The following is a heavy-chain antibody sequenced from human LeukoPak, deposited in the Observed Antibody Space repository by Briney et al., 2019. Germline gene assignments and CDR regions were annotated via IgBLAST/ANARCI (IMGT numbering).Heavy chain of an antibody. D-gene: IGHD3-22*01. V-gene: IGHV3-23*01. J-gene: IGHJ4*02. CDR3: AKEVDSSGYFLD. CDR1: AFTFRNYA. CDR2: ISGRGDKT. Sequence: PGGSLRLSCAASAFTFRNYAMSWVRQAPGKGLEWVSAISGRGDKTYYADSGKGRFTISRDSSKNTLYLQMNSLRVEDTAVYYCAKEVDSSGYFLDWGQGTLVTASS.